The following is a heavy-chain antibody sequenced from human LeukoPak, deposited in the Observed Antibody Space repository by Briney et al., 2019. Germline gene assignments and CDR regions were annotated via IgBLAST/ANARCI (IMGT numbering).Heavy chain of an antibody. Sequence: SETLSLTCAVYGGSFSGYYWSWIRQPPGKGLEWIGEINHSGSTNYNPSLKSLVTISGDTSTNQFSLKLSSVTAADTAVYFCARVGYSYVINDWSRTGLGAYPTKYYYHMDVWGKGTAVTVSS. J-gene: IGHJ6*03. D-gene: IGHD5-18*01. CDR3: ARVGYSYVINDWSRTGLGAYPTKYYYHMDV. V-gene: IGHV4-34*01. CDR2: INHSGST. CDR1: GGSFSGYY.